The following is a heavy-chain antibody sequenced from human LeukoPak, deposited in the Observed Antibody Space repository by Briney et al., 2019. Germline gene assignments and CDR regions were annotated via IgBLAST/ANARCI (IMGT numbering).Heavy chain of an antibody. CDR1: GFTFSSYW. Sequence: GGSLRLSCAASGFTFSSYWMSWVRQAPGKGLEWVANIKQDGSEKYYVDSVKGRFTISRDNAKKLLYLQMNILRIEDTAIYYGARVYHWARGFWGQGTAVTLSS. V-gene: IGHV3-7*01. D-gene: IGHD1-20*01. CDR2: IKQDGSEK. J-gene: IGHJ4*02. CDR3: ARVYHWARGF.